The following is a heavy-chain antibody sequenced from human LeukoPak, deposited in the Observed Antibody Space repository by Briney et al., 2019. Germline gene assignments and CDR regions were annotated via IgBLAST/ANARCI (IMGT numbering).Heavy chain of an antibody. J-gene: IGHJ5*02. D-gene: IGHD2-8*01. CDR3: AKDNGWFDP. Sequence: GRSLRLSCAASGFTFSSYGMHWVRQAPGKGLEWVAVISYDGSNKYYADSVKGRFTISRDNSKNTLYLQMNSLRAEDTAVYYCAKDNGWFDPWGQGTLVTASS. V-gene: IGHV3-30*18. CDR1: GFTFSSYG. CDR2: ISYDGSNK.